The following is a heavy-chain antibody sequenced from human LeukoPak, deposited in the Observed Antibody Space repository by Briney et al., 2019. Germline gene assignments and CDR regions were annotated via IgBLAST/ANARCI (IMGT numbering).Heavy chain of an antibody. CDR2: IYPGDSDT. CDR3: ARTDYGGNTYYYYYGMDV. J-gene: IGHJ6*02. Sequence: PGESLKISYKGSGYSFTSYWIGWVRQMPGKGLEWMGIIYPGDSDTRYSPSFQGQVTISADKSISTAYLQWSSLKASDTAMYYCARTDYGGNTYYYYYGMDVWGQGTTVTVSS. V-gene: IGHV5-51*03. D-gene: IGHD4-23*01. CDR1: GYSFTSYW.